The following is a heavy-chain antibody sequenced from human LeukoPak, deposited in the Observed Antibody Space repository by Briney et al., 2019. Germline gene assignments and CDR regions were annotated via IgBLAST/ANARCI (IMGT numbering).Heavy chain of an antibody. D-gene: IGHD3-22*01. CDR3: ARELISYGTYYYNSSGLNY. Sequence: SDTLSLTCTVSGGSISSGDYYWSWLRQPPGKGLEWMGYIYYSGSTYYNPSLKSRVTISVDTSKNQFSLKLSSVTAADTAVHYCARELISYGTYYYNSSGLNYWGQGTLVTVSS. J-gene: IGHJ4*02. CDR2: IYYSGST. V-gene: IGHV4-30-4*02. CDR1: GGSISSGDYY.